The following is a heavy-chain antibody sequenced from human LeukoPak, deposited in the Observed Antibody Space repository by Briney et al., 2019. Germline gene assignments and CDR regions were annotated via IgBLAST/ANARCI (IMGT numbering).Heavy chain of an antibody. CDR3: ARSRGYSGYAYDAFDI. D-gene: IGHD5-12*01. J-gene: IGHJ3*02. Sequence: PSETLSLTCSVSGVSINNYYWSWIREPPGRGLEWIGYVYYSGSTNYNPSLKSRVTISVDTSKNQFSLKLSSETAADTAVYYCARSRGYSGYAYDAFDIWGQGTMVTVSS. CDR1: GVSINNYY. CDR2: VYYSGST. V-gene: IGHV4-59*01.